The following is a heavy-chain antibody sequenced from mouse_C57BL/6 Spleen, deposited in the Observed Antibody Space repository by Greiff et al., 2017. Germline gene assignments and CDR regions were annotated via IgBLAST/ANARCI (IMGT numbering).Heavy chain of an antibody. J-gene: IGHJ2*01. V-gene: IGHV5-16*01. CDR3: ARSYYYGSSHYFDY. CDR1: GFTFSDYY. Sequence: EVKVVESEGGLVQPGSSMKLSRTASGFTFSDYYMAWVRQVPEKGLEWVANINYDGSSTYYLDSLKSRFIISRDNAKNILYLQMSSLKSEDTATYYCARSYYYGSSHYFDYWGQGTTLTVSS. CDR2: INYDGSST. D-gene: IGHD1-1*01.